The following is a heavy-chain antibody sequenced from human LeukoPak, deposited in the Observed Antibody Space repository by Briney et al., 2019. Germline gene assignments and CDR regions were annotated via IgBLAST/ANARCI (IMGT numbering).Heavy chain of an antibody. D-gene: IGHD4-11*01. CDR2: IYYSGST. Sequence: PSETLSLTCTVSGGSVSSGSCYWSWIRQPPGKGLEWIGYIYYSGSTNYNPSLKSRVTISVDTSKNQFSLKLSSVTAADTAVYYCARADYSNYGVAFDIWGQGTMVTVSS. V-gene: IGHV4-61*01. CDR1: GGSVSSGSCY. CDR3: ARADYSNYGVAFDI. J-gene: IGHJ3*02.